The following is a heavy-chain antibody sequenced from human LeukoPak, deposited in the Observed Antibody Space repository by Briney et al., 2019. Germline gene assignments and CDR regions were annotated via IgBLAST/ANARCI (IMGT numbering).Heavy chain of an antibody. CDR3: TTGRRLMGAFDY. D-gene: IGHD3-16*01. J-gene: IGHJ4*02. CDR1: GFTFSNAW. Sequence: GGSLRLSCAASGFTFSNAWMSWVRQAPGKGLEWVGRIKSKTDGGTTDYAAPVKGRFTISRDDSKNTLYLQMNSLKTEDTAVYYRTTGRRLMGAFDYWGQGTLVTVSS. V-gene: IGHV3-15*01. CDR2: IKSKTDGGTT.